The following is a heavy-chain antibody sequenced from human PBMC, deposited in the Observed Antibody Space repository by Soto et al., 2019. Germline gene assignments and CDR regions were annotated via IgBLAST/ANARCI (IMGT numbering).Heavy chain of an antibody. CDR1: GGSISSGGYY. CDR3: ARVMVQEYSSSCSLDY. J-gene: IGHJ4*02. V-gene: IGHV4-31*03. CDR2: IYYSGST. Sequence: QVQLQESGPGLVKPSQTLALTCTVSGGSISSGGYYWSWIRQHPGKGLEWIGYIYYSGSTYYNPSHKSRVTISVDMSKNQFSLKLSSVTAADTAVYYCARVMVQEYSSSCSLDYWGQGTLVTVSS. D-gene: IGHD6-6*01.